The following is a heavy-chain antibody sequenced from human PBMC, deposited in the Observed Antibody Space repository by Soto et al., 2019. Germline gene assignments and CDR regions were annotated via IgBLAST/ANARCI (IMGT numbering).Heavy chain of an antibody. Sequence: PGGSLRLSCAASGFTFSTYAMAWVRQAPGKGLEWVSGVSASGLNTDYADPVKGRFYISRDNSKNTLHLQMNSLRAEDTAVYYCARRGDDKGSFDYWGQGALVTVSS. CDR1: GFTFSTYA. D-gene: IGHD3-10*01. J-gene: IGHJ4*02. CDR2: VSASGLNT. V-gene: IGHV3-23*01. CDR3: ARRGDDKGSFDY.